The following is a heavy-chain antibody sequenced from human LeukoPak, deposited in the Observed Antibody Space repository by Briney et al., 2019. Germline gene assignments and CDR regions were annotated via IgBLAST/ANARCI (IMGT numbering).Heavy chain of an antibody. J-gene: IGHJ4*02. CDR1: GFTFSSYG. Sequence: QAGGSLRLSCAASGFTFSSYGMHWVRRAPGKGLEWVAVIWYDGSNKYYADSVKGRFTISRDNSKNTLYLQMNSLRTEDTAVYYCARDFGVELQDYFDYWGQGTLVTVSS. CDR3: ARDFGVELQDYFDY. CDR2: IWYDGSNK. V-gene: IGHV3-33*01. D-gene: IGHD1-7*01.